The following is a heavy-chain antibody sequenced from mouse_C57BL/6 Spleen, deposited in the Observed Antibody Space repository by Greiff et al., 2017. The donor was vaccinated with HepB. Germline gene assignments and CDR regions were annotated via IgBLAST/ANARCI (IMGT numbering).Heavy chain of an antibody. CDR3: ARPYYDYDGGYFDY. Sequence: QVQLQQPGAELVKPGASVKMSCKASGYTFTSYWITWVKQRPGQGLEWIGDIYPGSGSTNYNEKFKSKATLTVATSSSTAYMPLSSLTSEDSAVYYCARPYYDYDGGYFDYWGQGTTLTVSS. CDR1: GYTFTSYW. J-gene: IGHJ2*01. D-gene: IGHD2-4*01. V-gene: IGHV1-55*01. CDR2: IYPGSGST.